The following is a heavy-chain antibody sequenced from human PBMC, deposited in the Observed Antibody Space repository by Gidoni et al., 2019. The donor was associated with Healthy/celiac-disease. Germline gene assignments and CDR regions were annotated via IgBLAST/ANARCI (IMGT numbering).Heavy chain of an antibody. CDR1: GYTFTSYY. CDR3: ASTLAVAGPFEDY. J-gene: IGHJ4*02. Sequence: QVQLVQSGAEVKKPGASVKVSCKASGYTFTSYYMHWVRKAPGQGLEWMGIINPSGGSTSYAQKFQGRVTMTRDTSTSTVYMELSSLRSEDTAVYYCASTLAVAGPFEDYWGQGTLVTVSS. D-gene: IGHD6-19*01. CDR2: INPSGGST. V-gene: IGHV1-46*03.